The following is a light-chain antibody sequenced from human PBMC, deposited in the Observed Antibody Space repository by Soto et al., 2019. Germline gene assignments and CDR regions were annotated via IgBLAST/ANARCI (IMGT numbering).Light chain of an antibody. CDR1: QSISET. CDR2: GAS. V-gene: IGKV3-15*01. CDR3: QQYNNWPPIT. Sequence: EIVITQAPATLSVSPGGRATLSCRASQSISETLAWYQQKPGQSPRLLIYGASTRANGIPASFSSSGSCTELTLTISSLQSEDFAAYYCQQYNNWPPITFGQGTRLEI. J-gene: IGKJ5*01.